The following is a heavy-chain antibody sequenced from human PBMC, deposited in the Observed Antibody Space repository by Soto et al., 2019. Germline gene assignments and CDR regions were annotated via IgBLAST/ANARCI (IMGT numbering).Heavy chain of an antibody. CDR2: IYPGDSDA. D-gene: IGHD1-7*01. Sequence: PGESLKISCKGSGYSFTSYWIGWVRQMPGKGLEWVGIIYPGDSDARYSPSFQGQVTISADKSISTAYLQWSSLEASDTAMYYCAKVTGTPYYYYYMDVWGKGTMVTVSS. CDR1: GYSFTSYW. J-gene: IGHJ6*03. CDR3: AKVTGTPYYYYYMDV. V-gene: IGHV5-51*01.